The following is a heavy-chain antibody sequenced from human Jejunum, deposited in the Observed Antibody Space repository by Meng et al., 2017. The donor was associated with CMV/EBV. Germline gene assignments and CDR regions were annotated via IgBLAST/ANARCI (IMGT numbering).Heavy chain of an antibody. Sequence: GFAFGPFWMSWVRQAPRKGLEWVAGIKDDESGKYYMDTVKGRFTISKDNAKNSLFLQMSSLKAEDTAVYYCARGLNDYDLGARFDFWGQGALVTVSS. CDR1: GFAFGPFW. J-gene: IGHJ4*02. CDR3: ARGLNDYDLGARFDF. CDR2: IKDDESGK. D-gene: IGHD3-16*01. V-gene: IGHV3-7*01.